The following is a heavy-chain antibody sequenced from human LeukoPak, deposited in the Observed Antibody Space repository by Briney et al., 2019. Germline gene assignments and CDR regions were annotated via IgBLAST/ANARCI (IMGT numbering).Heavy chain of an antibody. D-gene: IGHD2-2*01. J-gene: IGHJ5*02. CDR2: IIPIFGIA. CDR1: GGTFSSYA. V-gene: IGHV1-69*04. Sequence: ASVKVSCKASGGTFSSYAISWVRQAPGQGLEWMGRIIPIFGIANYAQKFQGRVTITADKSTSTAYMELSSLRSEDTAVYYCARTQIVVVPAAMLTFDPWGQGTLVTVSS. CDR3: ARTQIVVVPAAMLTFDP.